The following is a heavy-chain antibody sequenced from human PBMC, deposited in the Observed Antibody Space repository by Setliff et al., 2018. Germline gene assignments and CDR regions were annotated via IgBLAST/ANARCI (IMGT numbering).Heavy chain of an antibody. J-gene: IGHJ4*02. Sequence: SETLSLTCTVSGGSISSGGYYWSWIRQHPGKGLEWIGYTYYSGSTSYYNPSLKSRVTISVDTSKNQFSLKLSSVTAADTAVYYCARGRAGHSGHWGQGTLVTSP. D-gene: IGHD6-19*01. CDR1: GGSISSGGYY. CDR3: ARGRAGHSGH. CDR2: TYYSGSTS. V-gene: IGHV4-31*03.